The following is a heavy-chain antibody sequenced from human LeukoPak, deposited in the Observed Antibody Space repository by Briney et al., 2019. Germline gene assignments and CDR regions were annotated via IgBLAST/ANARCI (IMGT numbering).Heavy chain of an antibody. CDR3: ARDISGIAVAFDY. Sequence: GGSLRLSCAASGFTFSSYEMNWVRQAPGKGLEWVSSISSSSRYIYYGDSVKGRLTISRDNAKNSLYLQMNSLRAEDTAVYYCARDISGIAVAFDYWGQGTLVTVSS. J-gene: IGHJ4*02. D-gene: IGHD6-19*01. CDR2: ISSSSRYI. CDR1: GFTFSSYE. V-gene: IGHV3-21*01.